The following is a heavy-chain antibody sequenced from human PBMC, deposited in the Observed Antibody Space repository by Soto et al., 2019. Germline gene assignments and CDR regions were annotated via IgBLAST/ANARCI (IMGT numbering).Heavy chain of an antibody. Sequence: GGSLRLSCAASGFTFRSHWMSWVRQAPGKGLEWVANIKQDGSEKYYVDSVKGRVTISRDNAKNSLYLQMNSLRAEDTAIYYCAKDTYYYDSSGYYVFDYWGQGALVTVSS. CDR1: GFTFRSHW. V-gene: IGHV3-7*01. CDR2: IKQDGSEK. J-gene: IGHJ4*02. CDR3: AKDTYYYDSSGYYVFDY. D-gene: IGHD3-22*01.